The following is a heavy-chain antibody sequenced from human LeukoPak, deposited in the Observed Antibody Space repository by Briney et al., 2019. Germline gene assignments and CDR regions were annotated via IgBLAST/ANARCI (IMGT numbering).Heavy chain of an antibody. D-gene: IGHD1-1*01. CDR2: INHSGST. Sequence: GSLGLSCAASGFTFSSYAMSWVRQPPGKGLEWIGEINHSGSTNYNPSLKSRVTISVDTSKNQFSLKLSSVTAADTAVYYCARRGARYHNHFDYWGQGTLVTVSS. V-gene: IGHV4-34*01. J-gene: IGHJ4*02. CDR1: GFTFSSYA. CDR3: ARRGARYHNHFDY.